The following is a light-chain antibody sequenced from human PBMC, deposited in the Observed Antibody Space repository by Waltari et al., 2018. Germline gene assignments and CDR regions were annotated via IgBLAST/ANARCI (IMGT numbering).Light chain of an antibody. CDR1: QSVRTN. CDR2: GSS. Sequence: MVMTQSPATLSVSPGERGPLSCRASQSVRTNLAWYQQKGGQAPRLLMYGSSTRATGIPARFSGSGSGTDFTLTISSLQSEDSAVYYCQQYNQWPLTFGPGTKVDNK. V-gene: IGKV3-15*01. CDR3: QQYNQWPLT. J-gene: IGKJ3*01.